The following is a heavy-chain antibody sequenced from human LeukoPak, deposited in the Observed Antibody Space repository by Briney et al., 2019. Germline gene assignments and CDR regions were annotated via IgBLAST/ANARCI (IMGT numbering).Heavy chain of an antibody. CDR2: IRNDGSYE. J-gene: IGHJ4*02. CDR1: GLTFSNYG. V-gene: IGHV3-30*02. CDR3: AKFEVGGTPGPL. D-gene: IGHD1-26*01. Sequence: GGSLRLSCAASGLTFSNYGMHWVRQAPGKGPEWVACIRNDGSYENYADSVKGRFTISRDDSKKTVYLQMSSLRAEDTAVYYCAKFEVGGTPGPLWGQGIPVTVSS.